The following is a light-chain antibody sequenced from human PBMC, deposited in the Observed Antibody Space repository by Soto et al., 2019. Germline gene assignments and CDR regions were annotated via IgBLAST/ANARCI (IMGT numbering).Light chain of an antibody. V-gene: IGKV3-15*01. CDR2: NVS. J-gene: IGKJ5*01. CDR3: HLYTICPPT. CDR1: QSVRNF. Sequence: EIGMPQSPATLSVSPGERATISCRASQSVRNFLGWYQQKPGQAPTLLIYNVSTTPTGIPARISGSGSGTEFTLTIISLQSEDLAVYYCHLYTICPPTFGRGTRLDIK.